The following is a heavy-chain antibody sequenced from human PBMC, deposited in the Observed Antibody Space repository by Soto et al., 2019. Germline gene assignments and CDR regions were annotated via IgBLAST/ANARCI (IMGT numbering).Heavy chain of an antibody. CDR3: ARSVAFWSGNEPNNWFDP. V-gene: IGHV1-2*02. CDR2: ITPNSGGT. D-gene: IGHD3-3*01. Sequence: QVQLVQSGAEVKKPGASVKVSCKASGYTFTDYYMHWVRQAPGQGFEWMGWITPNSGGTNYAQKFQGRVTMTRDTSISTAYMELSSLRSDDTAVYYCARSVAFWSGNEPNNWFDPWGQGTLVTVSS. CDR1: GYTFTDYY. J-gene: IGHJ5*02.